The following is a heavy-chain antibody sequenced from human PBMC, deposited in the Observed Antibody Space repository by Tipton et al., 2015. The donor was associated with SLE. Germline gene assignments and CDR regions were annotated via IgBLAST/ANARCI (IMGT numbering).Heavy chain of an antibody. CDR3: ANIVTRGAFDI. V-gene: IGHV3-21*01. J-gene: IGHJ3*02. Sequence: SLRLSCAASDFSFSDYSMNWVRQAPGKGLEWVSYISSSTIYIYYADSVKGRFTISRDNAKNTLYLQMNSLRAEDTAVYYCANIVTRGAFDIWGQGTMVTVSS. D-gene: IGHD2-2*01. CDR1: DFSFSDYS. CDR2: ISSSTIYI.